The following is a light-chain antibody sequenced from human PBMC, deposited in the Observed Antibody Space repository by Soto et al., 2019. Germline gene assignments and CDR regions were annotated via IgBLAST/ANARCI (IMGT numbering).Light chain of an antibody. J-gene: IGLJ1*01. CDR3: FSHRGGDSHV. CDR1: SSDVGAYNY. CDR2: GVT. Sequence: QSVLTQPASVSGSPGQSITISCTGTSSDVGAYNYVSWYQQYPGKAPKLMIYGVTNRPSGVSNRFSGPKTGNTASLTISGLQAEDEADYYCFSHRGGDSHVFGTGTKVTVL. V-gene: IGLV2-14*01.